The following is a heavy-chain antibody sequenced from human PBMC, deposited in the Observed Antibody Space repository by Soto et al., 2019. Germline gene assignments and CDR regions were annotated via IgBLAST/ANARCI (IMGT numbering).Heavy chain of an antibody. V-gene: IGHV1-46*01. Sequence: ASVKVSCKASGYTFTTYYIHWVRQAPGQGLEWMGVLHPISDTTIYAQKFQGRVTMTRDTSTLYLQLNSLSAEDTAVYYCVKTPRYCSGSSCYAGYFDHWGPGTLVTVSS. J-gene: IGHJ4*02. CDR2: LHPISDTT. D-gene: IGHD2-2*01. CDR3: VKTPRYCSGSSCYAGYFDH. CDR1: GYTFTTYY.